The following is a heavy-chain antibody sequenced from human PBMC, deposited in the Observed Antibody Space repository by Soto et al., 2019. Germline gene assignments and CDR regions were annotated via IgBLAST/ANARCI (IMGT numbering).Heavy chain of an antibody. Sequence: GASVKVSCKASGYTFTSYYMHWVRQAPGQGLEWMGIINPNGGSTSYAQKLQGRVTMTTDTSTSTAYMELRSLRSDDTAVYYCARDRRYGGNWFDPWGQGTLVTVSS. CDR3: ARDRRYGGNWFDP. J-gene: IGHJ5*02. CDR1: GYTFTSYY. CDR2: INPNGGST. V-gene: IGHV1-46*01. D-gene: IGHD4-17*01.